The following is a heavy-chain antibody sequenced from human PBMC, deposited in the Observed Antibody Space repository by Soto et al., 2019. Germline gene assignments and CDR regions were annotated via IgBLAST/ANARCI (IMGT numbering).Heavy chain of an antibody. V-gene: IGHV5-51*01. CDR1: GYSFSNDW. Sequence: GESLKTSCKCSGYSFSNDWIGWVRQMPGKGLEWMGIIYPADSDTRYSPSFQGQVTISADKSISTAYLQWSSLKASDTAMYYCARLMVVAAPAGWFDPWGQGTLVTVSS. D-gene: IGHD2-15*01. CDR3: ARLMVVAAPAGWFDP. CDR2: IYPADSDT. J-gene: IGHJ5*02.